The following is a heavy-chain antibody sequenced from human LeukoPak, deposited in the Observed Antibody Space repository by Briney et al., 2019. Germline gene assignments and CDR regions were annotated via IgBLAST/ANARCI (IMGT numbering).Heavy chain of an antibody. D-gene: IGHD4-17*01. CDR1: GDSISRYY. V-gene: IGHV4-59*08. Sequence: SETLSLTCTVSGDSISRYYWSWIRQPPGRGLEWIGYIYYSGITNYNPSLKSRVTISVDRPNNQFSLNLSSVTAADTAMYYCTSNYGDYSRHDYWGQGTLVTVSS. J-gene: IGHJ4*02. CDR2: IYYSGIT. CDR3: TSNYGDYSRHDY.